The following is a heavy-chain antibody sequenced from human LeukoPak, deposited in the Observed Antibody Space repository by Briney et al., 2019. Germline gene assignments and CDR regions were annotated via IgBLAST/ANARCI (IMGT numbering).Heavy chain of an antibody. J-gene: IGHJ4*02. V-gene: IGHV1-69*05. CDR3: ARLGYCSSTSCVIIDY. Sequence: GASVKVSCXASGGTFSSYAISWVRQAPGQGLEWMGGIIPIFGTANYAQKFQGRVTITTDESTSTAYMELSSLRSEDTAVYYCARLGYCSSTSCVIIDYWGQGTLVTVSS. CDR1: GGTFSSYA. D-gene: IGHD2-2*01. CDR2: IIPIFGTA.